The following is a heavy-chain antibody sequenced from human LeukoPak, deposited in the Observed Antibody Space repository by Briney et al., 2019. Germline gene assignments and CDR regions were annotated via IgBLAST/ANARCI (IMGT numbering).Heavy chain of an antibody. CDR2: INPNSGGT. CDR1: GYTFTGYY. J-gene: IGHJ5*02. CDR3: ARDLAGSAPVNWFDP. V-gene: IGHV1-2*02. Sequence: ASVKVSCKASGYTFTGYYIHWVRQAPGQGLEWMGWINPNSGGTNYAQKFQGRVTMTRDTSISTAYMELSRLRSDDTAVYYCARDLAGSAPVNWFDPWGQGTLVTVSS.